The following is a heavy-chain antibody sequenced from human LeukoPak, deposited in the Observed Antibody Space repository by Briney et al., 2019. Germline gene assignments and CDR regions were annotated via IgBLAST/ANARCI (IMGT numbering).Heavy chain of an antibody. D-gene: IGHD4-11*01. Sequence: AGSLRLSCAASGFTISSYSMSWVRQPPGEGLEWVSAISGSGGSTYYTDSVKGRFTISRDNSKNTLSLQMNCLSAEDTAVYYCARNTVLYSTTFDYWGQGTLVTVCS. CDR3: ARNTVLYSTTFDY. J-gene: IGHJ4*02. CDR1: GFTISSYS. CDR2: ISGSGGST. V-gene: IGHV3-23*01.